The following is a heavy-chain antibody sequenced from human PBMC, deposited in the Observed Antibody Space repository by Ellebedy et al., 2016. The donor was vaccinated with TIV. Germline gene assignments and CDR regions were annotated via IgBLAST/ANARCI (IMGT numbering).Heavy chain of an antibody. Sequence: SETLSLXXSVSGGSISSSNYYWGWIRQPPGKGLEWIGTIFYTGTTYYNPSLKSRVTVSVDTSKNEFSLKLSSVTAADTAVYYCARCGSGRYYNVPFDYWGQGTLVTVPS. D-gene: IGHD3-10*01. V-gene: IGHV4-39*01. CDR3: ARCGSGRYYNVPFDY. CDR2: IFYTGTT. J-gene: IGHJ4*02. CDR1: GGSISSSNYY.